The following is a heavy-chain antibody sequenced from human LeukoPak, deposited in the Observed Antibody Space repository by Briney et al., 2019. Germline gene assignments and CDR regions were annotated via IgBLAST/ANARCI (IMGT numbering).Heavy chain of an antibody. CDR3: AKWSSSLRAFDF. CDR2: INHSGST. CDR1: GGSFSGYY. Sequence: SETLSLTCAVYGGSFSGYYWSWIRQPPGKGLEWIGEINHSGSTNYNPSLKSRVTISVDTSKNQFSLKLTSVTAADTAVYYCAKWSSSLRAFDFWGQGILVIVSP. D-gene: IGHD2-15*01. V-gene: IGHV4-34*01. J-gene: IGHJ4*02.